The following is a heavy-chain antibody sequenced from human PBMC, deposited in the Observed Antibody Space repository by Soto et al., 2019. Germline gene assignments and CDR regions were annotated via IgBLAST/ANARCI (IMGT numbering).Heavy chain of an antibody. CDR2: INWNGGAR. D-gene: IGHD5-12*01. J-gene: IGHJ6*02. CDR1: GFTFDDYG. CDR3: ARDLSGYGFYYGMDV. V-gene: IGHV3-20*04. Sequence: GGSLRLSCAASGFTFDDYGMSWVRQAPGKGLEWVSGINWNGGARGYADSVKGRFTISRDSAKNSLYLQMNSLRGEDTAVYYCARDLSGYGFYYGMDVWGQGTTVTVSS.